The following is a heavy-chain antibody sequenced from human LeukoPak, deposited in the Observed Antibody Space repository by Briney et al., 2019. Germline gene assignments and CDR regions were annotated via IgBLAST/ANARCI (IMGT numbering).Heavy chain of an antibody. CDR1: GYSISSGYY. J-gene: IGHJ6*03. CDR3: ARRGISQGYYMDV. V-gene: IGHV4-38-2*02. D-gene: IGHD6-13*01. Sequence: PSETLSLTCTVSGYSISSGYYWGWIRQPPGKGLEWIGRIYYSGSTYYNPSLKSRVTISVDTSKNQFSLNLSSVTAADTAVYYCARRGISQGYYMDVWGKGTTVTISS. CDR2: IYYSGST.